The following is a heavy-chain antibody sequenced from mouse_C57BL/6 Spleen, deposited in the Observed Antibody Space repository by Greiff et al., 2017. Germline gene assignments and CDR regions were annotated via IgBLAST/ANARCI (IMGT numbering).Heavy chain of an antibody. CDR1: GYTFTSYG. CDR3: ASIYYYEEEYYYAMDY. Sequence: VQLQQSGAELARPGASVKLSCKASGYTFTSYGISWVKQRTGRGLEWIGEIYPRSGNTYYNEKFKGKATLTADKSSSTAYMELRSLTSEDSAVXVCASIYYYEEEYYYAMDYWGQGTLVTVSA. CDR2: IYPRSGNT. D-gene: IGHD2-4*01. J-gene: IGHJ4*01. V-gene: IGHV1-81*01.